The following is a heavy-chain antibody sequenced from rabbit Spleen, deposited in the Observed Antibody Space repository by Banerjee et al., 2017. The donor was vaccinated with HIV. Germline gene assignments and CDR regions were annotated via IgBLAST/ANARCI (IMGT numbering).Heavy chain of an antibody. CDR3: ATYTDADATYIYASTRLDL. D-gene: IGHD6-1*01. Sequence: QSLEESGGGLVKPGASLTLTCKGSGFSFNSGYDMCWVRQAPGKGLEWIACIYGGSSDSTYYASWAKGRFTISKTSSTTVTLQATSLTDADTATYLCATYTDADATYIYASTRLDLWGPGTLVTVS. CDR1: GFSFNSGYD. V-gene: IGHV1S40*01. CDR2: IYGGSSDST. J-gene: IGHJ3*01.